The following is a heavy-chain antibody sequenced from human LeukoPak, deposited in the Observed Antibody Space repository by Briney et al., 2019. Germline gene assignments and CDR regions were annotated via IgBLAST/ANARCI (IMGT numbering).Heavy chain of an antibody. CDR3: ASMDRGNSGYYYYYYMDV. V-gene: IGHV4-61*02. Sequence: SQTLSLTCTVSGASISSGRYYWSSIRQPAGKGLEWIGRIYTSGSTNYNPSLKSRVTISVDTSKNQLSLKLSSVTAGDTAVYYWASMDRGNSGYYYYYYMDVWGKGTTVTVSS. CDR1: GASISSGRYY. D-gene: IGHD4-23*01. J-gene: IGHJ6*03. CDR2: IYTSGST.